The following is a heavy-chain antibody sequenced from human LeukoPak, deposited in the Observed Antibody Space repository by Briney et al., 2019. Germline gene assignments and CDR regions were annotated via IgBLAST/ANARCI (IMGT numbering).Heavy chain of an antibody. CDR1: GFTFSSYE. D-gene: IGHD3-22*01. J-gene: IGHJ3*02. CDR3: ASLGDSSGYYSHSGGAFDI. CDR2: ISSSGSTI. V-gene: IGHV3-48*03. Sequence: GGSLRLSXAASGFTFSSYEMNWVRQAPGKGLEWVSYISSSGSTIYYADSVKGRFTISRDNAKNSLYLQMNSLRAEDTAVYYCASLGDSSGYYSHSGGAFDIWGQGTMVTVSS.